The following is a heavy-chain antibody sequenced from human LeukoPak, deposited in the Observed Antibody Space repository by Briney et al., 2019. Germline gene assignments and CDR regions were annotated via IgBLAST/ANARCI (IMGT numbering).Heavy chain of an antibody. Sequence: PGGSLTLSCAASGYTFSSYSINWVRQAPGGGLVWVSYISVRSNYIYYADSVRGRFRISRDDARDSLYLQMNSLRAEDTAVYYCVRLRRNSDTSGFYYYYDFWGEGTLVTVSS. CDR2: ISVRSNYI. D-gene: IGHD3-22*01. V-gene: IGHV3-21*01. CDR1: GYTFSSYS. J-gene: IGHJ4*02. CDR3: VRLRRNSDTSGFYYYYDF.